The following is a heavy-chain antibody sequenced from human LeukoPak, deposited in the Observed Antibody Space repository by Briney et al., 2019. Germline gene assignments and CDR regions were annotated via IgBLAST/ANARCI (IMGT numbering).Heavy chain of an antibody. CDR3: ARTTEEYYGSGKFRKYYSYYYYMDV. V-gene: IGHV4-59*01. J-gene: IGHJ6*03. CDR2: IYHSGST. D-gene: IGHD3-10*01. CDR1: GGSISSYY. Sequence: SETLSLTCTVSGGSISSYYWSWIRQPPGKGLEWIGYIYHSGSTKYNPSLKSRVTISVDTSKNQFSLKLSSVTAADTAAYYCARTTEEYYGSGKFRKYYSYYYYMDVWGKGTTVTVSS.